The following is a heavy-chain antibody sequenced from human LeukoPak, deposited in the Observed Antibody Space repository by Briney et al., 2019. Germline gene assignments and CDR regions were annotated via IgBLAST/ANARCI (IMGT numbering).Heavy chain of an antibody. V-gene: IGHV4-39*01. Sequence: PSETLSLTCTASGGSFSSSSYYWVWIRQPPGKGLEWIGSIYYSGRTYYNPSLKSRVTISVDTSKNQFSLKLSSVTAADTAAYYCGRLMRGYDGYWGQGTLVTVSS. CDR3: GRLMRGYDGY. J-gene: IGHJ4*02. D-gene: IGHD1-1*01. CDR2: IYYSGRT. CDR1: GGSFSSSSYY.